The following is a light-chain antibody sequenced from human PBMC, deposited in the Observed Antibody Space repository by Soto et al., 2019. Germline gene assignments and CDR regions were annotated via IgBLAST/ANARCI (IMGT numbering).Light chain of an antibody. J-gene: IGKJ5*01. CDR1: QSVSSN. Sequence: KVMTQSPATLSVSPGERATLSCRASQSVSSNLAWYQQKPGQAPRLLIYGASTRATGIPARFSGSGSGTEFTLTISSLQSEDFAVYSCQQYNNWPITFGQGTRLEI. V-gene: IGKV3-15*01. CDR2: GAS. CDR3: QQYNNWPIT.